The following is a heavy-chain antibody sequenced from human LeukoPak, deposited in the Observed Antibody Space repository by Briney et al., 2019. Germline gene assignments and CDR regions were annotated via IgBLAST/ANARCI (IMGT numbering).Heavy chain of an antibody. V-gene: IGHV3-NL1*01. J-gene: IGHJ6*02. CDR3: ARDLYYYGSGKVLGMDV. CDR1: GFTFSSYG. D-gene: IGHD3-10*01. Sequence: GGSLRLSCAASGFTFSSYGMHWVRQAPGKGLEWVSVIYSGGSSYYADSVKGRFAISKDNSKNTLYLQMNSLRAEDTAVYYCARDLYYYGSGKVLGMDVWGQGTTVTVSS. CDR2: IYSGGSS.